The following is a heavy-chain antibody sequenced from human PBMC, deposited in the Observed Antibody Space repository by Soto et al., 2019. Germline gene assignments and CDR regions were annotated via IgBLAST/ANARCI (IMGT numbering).Heavy chain of an antibody. CDR3: ASLRPIAVAGTGNHYYYAMDV. D-gene: IGHD6-19*01. V-gene: IGHV5-10-1*01. J-gene: IGHJ6*04. CDR2: IDPSDSYT. CDR1: GYSFTSYW. Sequence: SLEISSKGSGYSFTSYWISWVRQMPGKGLEWMGRIDPSDSYTNYSPSFQGHVTISADKSISTAYLQWSSLKASDTAMYYCASLRPIAVAGTGNHYYYAMDVWGKGHTGTVSA.